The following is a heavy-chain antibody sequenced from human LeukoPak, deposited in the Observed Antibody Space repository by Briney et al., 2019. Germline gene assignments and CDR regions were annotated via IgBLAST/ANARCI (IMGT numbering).Heavy chain of an antibody. J-gene: IGHJ6*03. V-gene: IGHV4-39*07. CDR2: IYYSGST. Sequence: SETLSLTCTVSGGSISSSSYYWGWIRQPPGKGLEWIGSIYYSGSTYYNPSLKSRVTISVDTSKNQFSLKLSSVTAADTAVYYCARVDYYYMDVWAKGTTVTVSS. CDR1: GGSISSSSYY. CDR3: ARVDYYYMDV.